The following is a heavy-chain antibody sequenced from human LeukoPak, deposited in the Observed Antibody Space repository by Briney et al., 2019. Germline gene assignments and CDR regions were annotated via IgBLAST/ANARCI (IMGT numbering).Heavy chain of an antibody. CDR3: ARGLEIVGVRSFDY. CDR1: GGTFSSYA. V-gene: IGHV1-69*05. CDR2: IIPIFGTA. D-gene: IGHD1-26*01. Sequence: GASVKVSCKASGGTFSSYAISWVLQAPGQGLEWMGRIIPIFGTANYAQKFQGRVTITTDESTSTAYMELSSLRSEDTAVYYCARGLEIVGVRSFDYWGQGTLVTVSS. J-gene: IGHJ4*02.